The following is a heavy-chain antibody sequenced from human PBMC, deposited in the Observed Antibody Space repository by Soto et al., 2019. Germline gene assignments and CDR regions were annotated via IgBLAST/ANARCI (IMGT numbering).Heavy chain of an antibody. D-gene: IGHD1-26*01. CDR3: ARESSGSYYYYGMDV. J-gene: IGHJ6*02. CDR2: INPNSGGT. Sequence: ASVKVSCKASGYTFTGYYMHWVRQAPGQGLEWMGWINPNSGGTNYAQKFQGWVTMTRDTSISTAYMELSRLRSDDTAVYYCARESSGSYYYYGMDVWGQGTTVTVSS. CDR1: GYTFTGYY. V-gene: IGHV1-2*04.